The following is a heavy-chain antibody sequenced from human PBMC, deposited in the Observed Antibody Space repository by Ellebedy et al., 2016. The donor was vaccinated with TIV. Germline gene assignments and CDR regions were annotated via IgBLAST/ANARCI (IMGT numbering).Heavy chain of an antibody. Sequence: PGGSLRLSCSASGFTFSSYAMSWVRQAPGKALEWVSVADGDGRDTKFYADSVKGRFTTSRDESKNTFYLQMNSLRPEETAVYFCAKSPRVMATIIDYWGQGTLVTVSS. CDR3: AKSPRVMATIIDY. V-gene: IGHV3-23*01. J-gene: IGHJ4*02. CDR2: DGDGRDTK. CDR1: GFTFSSYA. D-gene: IGHD5-24*01.